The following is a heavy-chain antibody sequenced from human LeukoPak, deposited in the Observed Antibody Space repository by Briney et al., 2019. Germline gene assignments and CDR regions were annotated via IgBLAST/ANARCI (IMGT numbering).Heavy chain of an antibody. CDR3: ARADYGDFTFDY. D-gene: IGHD4-17*01. CDR1: GFTFSSYS. V-gene: IGHV3-21*01. J-gene: IGHJ4*02. CDR2: ISSSSSYI. Sequence: GGSLRLSCAASGFTFSSYSMNWVRQAPGKGLEWVSSISSSSSYIYYADSMKGRFTISRDNAKNSLYLQMNSLRAEDTAVYYCARADYGDFTFDYWGQGTLVTVSS.